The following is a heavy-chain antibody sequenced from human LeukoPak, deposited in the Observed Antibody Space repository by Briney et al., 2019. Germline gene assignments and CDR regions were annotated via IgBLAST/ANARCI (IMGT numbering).Heavy chain of an antibody. CDR3: ARHDEQQLVLFSAFDI. CDR1: GGSISSYY. CDR2: IYYSGST. Sequence: TSETLSLTCTVSGGSISSYYWSWIRQPPGKGLEWIGYIYYSGSTNYNPSLKSRVTISVDTSKNQFSLKLSSVTAADTAVYYCARHDEQQLVLFSAFDIWGQGTMVTVSS. V-gene: IGHV4-59*08. J-gene: IGHJ3*02. D-gene: IGHD6-13*01.